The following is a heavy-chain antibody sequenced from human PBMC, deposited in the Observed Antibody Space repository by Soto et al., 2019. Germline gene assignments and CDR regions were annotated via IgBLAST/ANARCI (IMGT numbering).Heavy chain of an antibody. CDR3: ARTVVAAAYYYMDV. CDR2: IYYSGST. Sequence: SETLSLTCTVSGGSISSSSYHWGWIRQPPGKGLEWIGSIYYSGSTYYNPSLKSRVTISVDTSKNQFSLKLSSVTAADTAVYYCARTVVAAAYYYMDVWGKGTTVTVSS. V-gene: IGHV4-39*01. D-gene: IGHD2-15*01. J-gene: IGHJ6*03. CDR1: GGSISSSSYH.